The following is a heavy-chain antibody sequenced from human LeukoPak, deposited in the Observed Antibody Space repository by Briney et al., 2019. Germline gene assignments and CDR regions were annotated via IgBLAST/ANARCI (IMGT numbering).Heavy chain of an antibody. CDR1: GVTLSTFG. V-gene: IGHV3-30*18. D-gene: IGHD5-18*01. CDR2: ISDDGSNR. J-gene: IGHJ2*01. CDR3: AKDADTATIIYSFFDF. Sequence: RSPRLSPTASGVTLSTFGMRLGRPAPGERLGWVAVISDDGSNRYYGASVKGRFTISRENSRNTLYLQRNSLRAQDTAVYYVAKDADTATIIYSFFDFGGRGTLVTVS.